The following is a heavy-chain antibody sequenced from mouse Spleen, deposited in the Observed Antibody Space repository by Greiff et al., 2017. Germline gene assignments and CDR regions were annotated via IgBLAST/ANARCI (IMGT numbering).Heavy chain of an antibody. V-gene: IGHV5-9-3*01. Sequence: EVHLVESGGGLVKLGGSLKLSCAASGFTFSSYAMSWVRQTPEKRLEWVATISSGGGNTYYPDSVKGRFTISRDNAKNTLYLQMSSLKSEDTAMYYCARHDYGYSWFAYWGQGTLVTVSA. CDR2: ISSGGGNT. CDR3: ARHDYGYSWFAY. J-gene: IGHJ3*01. D-gene: IGHD1-2*01. CDR1: GFTFSSYA.